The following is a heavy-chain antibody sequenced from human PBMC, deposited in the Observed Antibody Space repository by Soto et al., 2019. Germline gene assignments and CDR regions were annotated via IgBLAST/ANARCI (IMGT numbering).Heavy chain of an antibody. Sequence: GESLKISCKGSGYSVTSYWIGWVRQMPGKGLEGMGIIYPGDSDTRYSPSFQGQVTISADKSISTAYLQWSSLKASGTAMYYCARRRDDAFDIWGQGTMVTVSS. V-gene: IGHV5-51*01. J-gene: IGHJ3*02. CDR2: IYPGDSDT. CDR1: GYSVTSYW. CDR3: ARRRDDAFDI.